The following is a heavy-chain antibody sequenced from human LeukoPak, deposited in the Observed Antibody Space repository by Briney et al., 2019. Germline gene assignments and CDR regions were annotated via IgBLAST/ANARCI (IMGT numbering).Heavy chain of an antibody. CDR1: GGSFSGYY. D-gene: IGHD3-10*01. Sequence: SETLSLTCAVYGGSFSGYYWSWIRQPPGKGLEWIGEINHSGSTNYNPSLKSRVTISVDTFKNQFSLKLSSVTAADTAVYYCARGLRVRGVYYYYGMDVWGQGTTVTVSS. CDR3: ARGLRVRGVYYYYGMDV. J-gene: IGHJ6*02. V-gene: IGHV4-34*01. CDR2: INHSGST.